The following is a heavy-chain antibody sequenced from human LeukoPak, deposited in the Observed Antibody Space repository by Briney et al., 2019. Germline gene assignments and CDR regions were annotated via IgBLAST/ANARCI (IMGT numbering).Heavy chain of an antibody. J-gene: IGHJ5*02. CDR2: ISAYNGNT. Sequence: ASVKVSCKASGYTFTSYGISWVRQAPGQGLEWMGWISAYNGNTNYAQKLQGRVTMTTDTSTSTAYMELRSLRSDDTAVYYCARVWGDYDFWSGYPPNWFDPWGRGTLVTVSS. V-gene: IGHV1-18*01. CDR3: ARVWGDYDFWSGYPPNWFDP. D-gene: IGHD3-3*01. CDR1: GYTFTSYG.